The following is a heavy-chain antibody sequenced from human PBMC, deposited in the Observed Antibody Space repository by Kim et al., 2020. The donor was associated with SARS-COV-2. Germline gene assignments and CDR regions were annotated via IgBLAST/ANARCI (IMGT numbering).Heavy chain of an antibody. CDR3: ARDHCSSTSCYNFQH. Sequence: QGFTGRFVLSLDTSVSTAYLQISSLKAEDTAVYYCARDHCSSTSCYNFQHWGQGTLVTVSS. J-gene: IGHJ1*01. V-gene: IGHV7-4-1*02. D-gene: IGHD2-2*02.